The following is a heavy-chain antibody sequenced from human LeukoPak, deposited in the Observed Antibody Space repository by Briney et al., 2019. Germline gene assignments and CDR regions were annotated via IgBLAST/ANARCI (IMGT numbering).Heavy chain of an antibody. Sequence: SGGSLRLSCAASGFTFSNAYMNWVRQAPGKGLEWVGRIKSKADGETTDYAAPVKGRFTFSRDDSKNMLYLQMNGLKSEDTAVYYCSTLTSRYLPDSWGQGTLVTVSS. CDR3: STLTSRYLPDS. J-gene: IGHJ4*02. V-gene: IGHV3-15*07. D-gene: IGHD3-9*01. CDR2: IKSKADGETT. CDR1: GFTFSNAY.